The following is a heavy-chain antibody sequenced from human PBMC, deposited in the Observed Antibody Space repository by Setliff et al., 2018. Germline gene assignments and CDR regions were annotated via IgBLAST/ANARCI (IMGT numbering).Heavy chain of an antibody. V-gene: IGHV3-7*01. CDR3: VGWFGDLLNS. Sequence: LRLSCAASGFIVSSDWMSWIRKGPGKGLEWVAHIYQNGSAKYYVDSVKGRFTISRDNAKNSLYLQMNSLRAEDTAVYYCVGWFGDLLNSWGQGTLVTVSS. CDR1: GFIVSSDW. CDR2: IYQNGSAK. D-gene: IGHD3-10*01. J-gene: IGHJ4*02.